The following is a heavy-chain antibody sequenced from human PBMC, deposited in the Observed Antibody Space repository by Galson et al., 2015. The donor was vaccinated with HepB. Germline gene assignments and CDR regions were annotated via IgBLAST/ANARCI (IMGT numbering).Heavy chain of an antibody. D-gene: IGHD2-2*02. CDR1: GYTFTSYG. V-gene: IGHV1-18*01. J-gene: IGHJ4*02. CDR2: ISAYNGNT. CDR3: ARAFRYCSSTSCYSFFDY. Sequence: SVKVSCKASGYTFTSYGISWVRQAPGQGLEWMGWISAYNGNTNYAQKLQGRVTMTTDTPTSTAYMELRSLRSDDTAVYYCARAFRYCSSTSCYSFFDYWGQGTLVTVSS.